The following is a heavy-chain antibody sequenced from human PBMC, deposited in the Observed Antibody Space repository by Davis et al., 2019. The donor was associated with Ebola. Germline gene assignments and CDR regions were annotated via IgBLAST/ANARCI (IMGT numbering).Heavy chain of an antibody. J-gene: IGHJ6*02. CDR2: ISYDGSNK. V-gene: IGHV3-30*18. Sequence: GESLKISCAASGFTFSSYGMHWVRQAPGKGLEWVAVISYDGSNKYYADSVKGRFTISSDNSKNTLYLQMNSLRAEDTAVYYCAKARGWYRDYYYYGMDVWGQGTTVTVSS. CDR1: GFTFSSYG. CDR3: AKARGWYRDYYYYGMDV. D-gene: IGHD6-19*01.